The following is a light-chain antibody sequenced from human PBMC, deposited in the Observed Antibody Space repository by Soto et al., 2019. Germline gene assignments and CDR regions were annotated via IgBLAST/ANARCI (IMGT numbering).Light chain of an antibody. CDR3: QQYESTPPT. V-gene: IGKV4-1*01. CDR1: QSVLYSSNNKNY. J-gene: IGKJ2*01. CDR2: WAS. Sequence: DIVMTQSPDSLAVSLGERATINCKSSQSVLYSSNNKNYLAWYQQRPGQPPKLLFYWASTRESGVPDRFSGSGSGTDFTLTITSLQAEDGAVYYCQQYESTPPTLGQGTKLEIK.